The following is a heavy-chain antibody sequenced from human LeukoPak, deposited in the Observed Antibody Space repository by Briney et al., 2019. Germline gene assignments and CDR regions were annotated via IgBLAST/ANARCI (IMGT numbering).Heavy chain of an antibody. D-gene: IGHD6-19*01. CDR3: ATNTSGWYDFDY. Sequence: PGGSLRLSCAASGFTFSSYAMHWVRQAPGKGLEYVSAISSNGGSTYYANSVKGRFTISRDNSKNTLYLQMGSLRAEDMAVYYCATNTSGWYDFDYWGQGTLVTVSS. CDR2: ISSNGGST. J-gene: IGHJ4*02. CDR1: GFTFSSYA. V-gene: IGHV3-64*01.